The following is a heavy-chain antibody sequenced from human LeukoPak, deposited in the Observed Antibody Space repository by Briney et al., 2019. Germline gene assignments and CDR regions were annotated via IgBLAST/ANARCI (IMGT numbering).Heavy chain of an antibody. V-gene: IGHV3-7*01. CDR3: ARVGRTSGLGD. Sequence: GGSLRLSCAASGFTFSSYWMSWVRQAPGKGLEWVANIKQDGSEKYYVDSAKGRFTISRDNAKNSLYLQMNSPRAEDTAVYYCARVGRTSGLGDWGQGTLVTVS. CDR1: GFTFSSYW. J-gene: IGHJ4*02. CDR2: IKQDGSEK. D-gene: IGHD3-10*01.